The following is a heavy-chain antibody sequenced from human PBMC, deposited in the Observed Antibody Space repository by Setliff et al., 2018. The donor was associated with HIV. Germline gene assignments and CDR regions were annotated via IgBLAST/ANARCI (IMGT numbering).Heavy chain of an antibody. CDR1: GGSISSSNYY. CDR3: AGVNTAMARNYYYMDV. Sequence: PSETLSLTCTVSGGSISSSNYYWDWIRQSPGKGLEWIGNIYYSGNTDYNPSLKSRVTISVDTSKNQFFLKVTSVTAADTAVYYCAGVNTAMARNYYYMDVWGKGTTVTV. D-gene: IGHD5-18*01. CDR2: IYYSGNT. V-gene: IGHV4-39*01. J-gene: IGHJ6*03.